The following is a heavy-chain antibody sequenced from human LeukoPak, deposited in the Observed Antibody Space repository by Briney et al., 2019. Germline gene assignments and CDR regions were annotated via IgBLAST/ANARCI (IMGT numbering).Heavy chain of an antibody. V-gene: IGHV3-21*01. J-gene: IGHJ4*02. CDR2: ISSSSSYI. D-gene: IGHD3-22*01. CDR1: GFTFSSYS. CDR3: ARDRDYDSSGYTDY. Sequence: PGGSLRLSCADSGFTFSSYSMNWVRQAPGKGLEWVSSISSSSSYIYYADSVKGRFTISRDNAKNSLYLQMNSLRAEDTAVYYCARDRDYDSSGYTDYWGQGTLVTVSS.